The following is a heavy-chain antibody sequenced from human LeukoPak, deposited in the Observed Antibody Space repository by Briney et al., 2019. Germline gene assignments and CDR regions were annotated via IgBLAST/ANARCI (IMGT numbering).Heavy chain of an antibody. CDR2: IYSGGST. Sequence: GGSLRLSCAASGFNFDDYGMTWVRQAPGKGLEWVSVIYSGGSTYYADSVKGRFTISRDNSKNTLYLQMNSLRAEDTAVYYCASQLGYCSSTSCRHAFDIWGQGTMVTVSS. CDR3: ASQLGYCSSTSCRHAFDI. CDR1: GFNFDDYG. V-gene: IGHV3-53*01. J-gene: IGHJ3*02. D-gene: IGHD2-2*01.